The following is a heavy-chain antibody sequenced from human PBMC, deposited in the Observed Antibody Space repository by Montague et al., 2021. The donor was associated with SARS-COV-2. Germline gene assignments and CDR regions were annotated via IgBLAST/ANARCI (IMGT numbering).Heavy chain of an antibody. CDR1: GFTFSSYA. CDR3: AREGDIVVVTDAFDI. CDR2: ISYDGSNQ. D-gene: IGHD2-21*02. Sequence: SLRLSCAASGFTFSSYALHWVRQAPGKGLEWVAVISYDGSNQYYLYSXXVRFTISRDNSKNTLYLQMNSLRAEDTAAYYCAREGDIVVVTDAFDIWGQGTMVTVSS. J-gene: IGHJ3*02. V-gene: IGHV3-30*04.